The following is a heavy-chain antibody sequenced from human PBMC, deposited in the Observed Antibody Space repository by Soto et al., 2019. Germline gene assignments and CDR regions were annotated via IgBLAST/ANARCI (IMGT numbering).Heavy chain of an antibody. Sequence: QLQLQESGSGLVKPSQTLSRTCAVSGGSISSGGYSWRWIRQPPGKGLEWIGYIYHSGSTYYNPSLKSRVTISVDRSKNQFSLKLSSVTAAYTAVYYCARAGGLGAVAVDYWGQGTLVTVSS. CDR3: ARAGGLGAVAVDY. D-gene: IGHD6-19*01. J-gene: IGHJ4*02. CDR1: GGSISSGGYS. CDR2: IYHSGST. V-gene: IGHV4-30-2*01.